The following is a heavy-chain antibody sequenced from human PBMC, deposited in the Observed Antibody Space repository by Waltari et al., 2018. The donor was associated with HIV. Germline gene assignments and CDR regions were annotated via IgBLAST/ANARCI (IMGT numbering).Heavy chain of an antibody. V-gene: IGHV4-38-2*02. Sequence: QVQLHESGPGLVKPSETLSLTCDVSGYSINTGPSWGWIWQPQGRGLEWIGSIYHSGRSYYNPSLKSRVTISVDTSKNQFSLKLTSVTAADTAVYYCARDGVEGWDIVVPPPIGSRGMDVWGQGTTVTVSS. CDR3: ARDGVEGWDIVVPPPIGSRGMDV. J-gene: IGHJ6*02. D-gene: IGHD2-21*01. CDR1: GYSINTGPS. CDR2: IYHSGRS.